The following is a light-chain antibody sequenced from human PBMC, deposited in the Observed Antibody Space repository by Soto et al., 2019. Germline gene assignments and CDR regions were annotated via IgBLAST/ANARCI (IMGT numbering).Light chain of an antibody. J-gene: IGKJ4*02. V-gene: IGKV1-5*01. CDR2: DAS. Sequence: DIPMTQSPSTLSASVGDRVTITCRASQSISSWLAWYQQKPGKAPKLLIYDASSLESGVPSRFSGSGSGTEFTLTISSLQPDDFATYYCQQYNSYSPRFGGGTKVEIK. CDR3: QQYNSYSPR. CDR1: QSISSW.